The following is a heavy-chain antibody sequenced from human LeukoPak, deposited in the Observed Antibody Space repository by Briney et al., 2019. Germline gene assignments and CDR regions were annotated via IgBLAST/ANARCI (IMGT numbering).Heavy chain of an antibody. D-gene: IGHD4-11*01. CDR1: GGSIGSYY. J-gene: IGHJ6*03. Sequence: SETLSLTCTVSGGSIGSYYWSWIRQPAGKGLEWIGRIYTSGSTNYNPSLKSRVTISVDTSTNQFSLKLSSVTAADTAVYYCARAHYSNYHYYYFYYMDVWGKGATVTVSS. CDR3: ARAHYSNYHYYYFYYMDV. CDR2: IYTSGST. V-gene: IGHV4-4*07.